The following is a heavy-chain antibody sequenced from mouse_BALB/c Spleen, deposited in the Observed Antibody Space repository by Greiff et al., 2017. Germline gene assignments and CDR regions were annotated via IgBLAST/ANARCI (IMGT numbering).Heavy chain of an antibody. D-gene: IGHD2-3*01. CDR3: ASHYDGYFSWFAY. CDR1: GFSLTGYG. Sequence: VKLQESGPGLVAPSQSLSITCTVSGFSLTGYGVNWVRQPPGKGLEWLGMIWGDGSTDYNSALKSRLSISKDNSKSQVFLKMNSLQTDDTARYYCASHYDGYFSWFAYWGQGTLVTVSA. J-gene: IGHJ3*01. CDR2: IWGDGST. V-gene: IGHV2-6-7*01.